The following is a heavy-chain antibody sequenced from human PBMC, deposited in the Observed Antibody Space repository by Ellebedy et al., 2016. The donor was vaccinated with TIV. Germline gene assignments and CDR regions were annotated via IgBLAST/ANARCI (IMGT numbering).Heavy chain of an antibody. D-gene: IGHD4-23*01. J-gene: IGHJ4*02. V-gene: IGHV3-48*02. CDR3: ARDGSSHGGNSRFDY. Sequence: GESLKISCAASGFTFSSYSMNWVRQAPGKGLEWVSYISSSSSTIYYADSVKGRFTISRDNAKNSLYLQMNSLRDEDTAVYYCARDGSSHGGNSRFDYWGQGTLVTVSS. CDR1: GFTFSSYS. CDR2: ISSSSSTI.